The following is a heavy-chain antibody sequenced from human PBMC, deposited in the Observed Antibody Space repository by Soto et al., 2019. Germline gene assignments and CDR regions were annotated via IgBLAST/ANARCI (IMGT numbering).Heavy chain of an antibody. D-gene: IGHD3-10*01. CDR3: AASCLPTSY. V-gene: IGHV3-74*01. Sequence: DGSLRLPCAVSPFTFGNHWMHRVRQAPGKELMWVSRVSPDGRTATSAGSVKCRFTISRDNSQRPLCLHMNSLRDEDTAVYYSAASCLPTSYWGRGTLVTVSS. J-gene: IGHJ4*02. CDR1: PFTFGNHW. CDR2: VSPDGRTA.